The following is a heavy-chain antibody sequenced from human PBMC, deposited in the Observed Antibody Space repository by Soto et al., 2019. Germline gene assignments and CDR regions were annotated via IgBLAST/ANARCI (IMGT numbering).Heavy chain of an antibody. Sequence: PSETLSLTCTVSGGSISSGGYYWSWIRQHPGKGLEWIGYIYYSGSTYYNPSLKSRVTISVDTSKNQFSLKLSSVTAADTAVYYCAREDYYDSSGFDYWGQGTWSPSPQ. J-gene: IGHJ4*02. V-gene: IGHV4-31*03. D-gene: IGHD3-22*01. CDR3: AREDYYDSSGFDY. CDR1: GGSISSGGYY. CDR2: IYYSGST.